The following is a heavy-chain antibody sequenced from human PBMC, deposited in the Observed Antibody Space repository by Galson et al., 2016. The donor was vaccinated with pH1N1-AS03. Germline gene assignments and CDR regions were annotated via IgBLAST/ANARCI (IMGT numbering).Heavy chain of an antibody. CDR1: GYTFTSHR. J-gene: IGHJ5*02. CDR3: ARGHLSLSGFWDS. CDR2: LTTSSGAP. V-gene: IGHV7-4-1*01. D-gene: IGHD3-9*01. Sequence: SVKVSCKASGYTFTSHRIIWVRQAPGQGLECMGWLTTSSGAPTYAQGFTGRFAFSLDNSVSTAYLQIDSLKADDTAVYYCARGHLSLSGFWDSWGQGTLVTVSS.